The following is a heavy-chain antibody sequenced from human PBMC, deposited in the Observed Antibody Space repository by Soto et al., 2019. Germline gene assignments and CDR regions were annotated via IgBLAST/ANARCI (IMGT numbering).Heavy chain of an antibody. CDR2: IIPIFGTA. Sequence: ASVKVSCKASGGTFSSYAISWVRQAPGQGLEWMGGIIPIFGTANYAQKFQGRVTITADESTSTAYMELNSLRSEDTVVYYCARDPVGVLRYFDWFMVAFDIWGQGTMVTVSS. CDR3: ARDPVGVLRYFDWFMVAFDI. D-gene: IGHD3-9*01. J-gene: IGHJ3*02. CDR1: GGTFSSYA. V-gene: IGHV1-69*13.